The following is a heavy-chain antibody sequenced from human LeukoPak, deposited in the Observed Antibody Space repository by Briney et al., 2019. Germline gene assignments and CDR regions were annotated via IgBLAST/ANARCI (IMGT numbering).Heavy chain of an antibody. Sequence: GGSLRLSCAASGFTVSSNYMSWVRQAPGKGLEWVSVIYSGGSTYYADSVKGRFTISRDNAKNSLYLQMNSLRAEDTAVYYCTRAPLFGQYQPDHWGQGTLVTVSS. V-gene: IGHV3-53*01. D-gene: IGHD2-2*01. CDR1: GFTVSSNY. CDR2: IYSGGST. CDR3: TRAPLFGQYQPDH. J-gene: IGHJ5*02.